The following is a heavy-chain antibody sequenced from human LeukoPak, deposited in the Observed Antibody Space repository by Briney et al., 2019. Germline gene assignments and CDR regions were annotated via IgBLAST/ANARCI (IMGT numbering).Heavy chain of an antibody. CDR3: TRENRPFCPFAF. V-gene: IGHV4-4*02. Sequence: SGTLSLTCGVSGGSIDITNYWSWVRQAPGKGLEWIGEISHDGTTNYRPSLRSRVAMSFDRANNQFSLSLTSVTAADTAVYYCTRENRPFCPFAFWGQGVLVTVS. J-gene: IGHJ4*02. CDR1: GGSIDITNY. CDR2: ISHDGTT. D-gene: IGHD2/OR15-2a*01.